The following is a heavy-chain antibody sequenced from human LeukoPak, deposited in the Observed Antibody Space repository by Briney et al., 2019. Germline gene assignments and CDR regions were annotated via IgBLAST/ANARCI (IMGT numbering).Heavy chain of an antibody. CDR3: ARALPNGPLYYFDY. V-gene: IGHV1-69*04. CDR1: GGTFSSYA. D-gene: IGHD2-8*01. Sequence: SVKVSCKASGGTFSSYAISWVRQAPGQGLEWMGRIIPILGIANYAQKFQGRVTITADKSTSTAYMELSSLRSEDTAVYYCARALPNGPLYYFDYWGQGTLVTVSS. CDR2: IIPILGIA. J-gene: IGHJ4*02.